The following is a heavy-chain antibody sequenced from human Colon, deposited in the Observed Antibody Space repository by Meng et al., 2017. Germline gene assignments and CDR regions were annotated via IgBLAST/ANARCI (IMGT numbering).Heavy chain of an antibody. CDR3: ARAALEMATLSAFDI. Sequence: GESLKISCAASGFTVSSNYMSWVRQAPGKGLEWVSVIYSGGSTYYADSVKGRFTISRDNSKNTLYLQMNSLRAEDTAVYYCARAALEMATLSAFDIWGQGTMVT. CDR2: IYSGGST. J-gene: IGHJ3*02. CDR1: GFTVSSNY. D-gene: IGHD5-24*01. V-gene: IGHV3-66*02.